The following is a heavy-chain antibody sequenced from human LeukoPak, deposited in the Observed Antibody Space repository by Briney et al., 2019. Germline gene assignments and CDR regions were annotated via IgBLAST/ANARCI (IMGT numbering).Heavy chain of an antibody. CDR1: GITFGSYW. CDR3: AIVGWSPSLDY. J-gene: IGHJ4*02. Sequence: GSLRLSCAASGITFGSYWMTWVRQAPGKGLEWVANINQDGSEKYYVDSVKGRFTISRDNAKKSLSLQMNSLRAEDTAIYYCAIVGWSPSLDYWGQGTLVTVSS. CDR2: INQDGSEK. D-gene: IGHD6-19*01. V-gene: IGHV3-7*01.